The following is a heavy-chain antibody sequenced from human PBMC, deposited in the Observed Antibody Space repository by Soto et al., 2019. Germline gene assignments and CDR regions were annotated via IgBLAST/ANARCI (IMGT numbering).Heavy chain of an antibody. CDR2: IYYSGST. D-gene: IGHD3-10*01. V-gene: IGHV4-59*01. Sequence: SETLSLTCNVSGGTISSYYWSWIRQPPGKGLEWIGYIYYSGSTNYNPSLKSRVTISVDTSKNQFSLKLSSVTAADTAVYYCASGDYYYFMDVWGKGTTVTVSS. CDR1: GGTISSYY. J-gene: IGHJ6*03. CDR3: ASGDYYYFMDV.